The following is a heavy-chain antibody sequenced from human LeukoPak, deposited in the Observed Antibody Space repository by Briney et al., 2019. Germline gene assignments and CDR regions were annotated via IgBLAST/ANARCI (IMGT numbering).Heavy chain of an antibody. Sequence: SETLSLTCTVPGGSISSSSYYWGWIRQPPGKGLEWIGSIYYSGSTYYNPSLKSRVTISVDTSKNQFSLKLSSVTAADTAVYYCARRDQRSRTDYWGQGTLVTVSS. CDR1: GGSISSSSYY. CDR2: IYYSGST. J-gene: IGHJ4*02. D-gene: IGHD1-26*01. CDR3: ARRDQRSRTDY. V-gene: IGHV4-39*01.